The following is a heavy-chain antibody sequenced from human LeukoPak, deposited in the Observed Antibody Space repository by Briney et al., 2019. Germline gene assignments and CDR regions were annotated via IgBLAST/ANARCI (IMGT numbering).Heavy chain of an antibody. CDR1: GGTFSSYA. D-gene: IGHD6-6*01. Sequence: PRASVKVSCKASGGTFSSYAISWVRQAPGQGLEWMGGIIPIFGTANYAQKFQGRVTITADESTSTAYMELSSLRSEDTAVYYCARAAGGAARPTYFDYWVQGTLVTVSS. CDR2: IIPIFGTA. J-gene: IGHJ4*02. CDR3: ARAAGGAARPTYFDY. V-gene: IGHV1-69*01.